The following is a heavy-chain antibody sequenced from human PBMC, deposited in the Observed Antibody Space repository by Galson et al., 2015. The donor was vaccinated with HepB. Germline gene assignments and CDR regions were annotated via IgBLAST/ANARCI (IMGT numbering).Heavy chain of an antibody. CDR1: GYTFTGYY. V-gene: IGHV1-2*04. D-gene: IGHD3-10*01. J-gene: IGHJ6*02. CDR2: INPNSGGT. Sequence: SVKVSCKASGYTFTGYYMHWVRQAPGQGLEWMGWINPNSGGTNYAQKFQGWVTMTRDTSISTAYMELSRLRSDDTAVYYCARDMVRGSSYYSGMDIWGQGTTVTVFS. CDR3: ARDMVRGSSYYSGMDI.